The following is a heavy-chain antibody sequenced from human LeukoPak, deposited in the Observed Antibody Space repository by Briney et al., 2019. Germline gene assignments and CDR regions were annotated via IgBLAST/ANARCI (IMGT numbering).Heavy chain of an antibody. D-gene: IGHD2-21*01. CDR2: INPKSGAA. CDR1: GYIFSDYY. CDR3: ARDLASCGGDCLNWYFDL. V-gene: IGHV1-2*02. Sequence: EASVKVSCKASGYIFSDYYMHWVRQAPGQGLEWLGWINPKSGAADYAQQFRGRVTMTRDTSINTDYMEMKRVTSDDTAVYYCARDLASCGGDCLNWYFDLWGRGTLVTVSS. J-gene: IGHJ2*01.